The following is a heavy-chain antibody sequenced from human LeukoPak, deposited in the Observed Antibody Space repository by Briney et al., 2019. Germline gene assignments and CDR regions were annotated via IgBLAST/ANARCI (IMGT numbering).Heavy chain of an antibody. CDR3: ARDRQDWSYYYYMDV. Sequence: SETLSLTCTVSGGSISSSSYYWGWIRQPPGKGLEWIGSIYYSGSTYYSPSLKSRVTISVDTSKNQFSLKLSSVTAADTAVYYCARDRQDWSYYYYMDVWGKGTTVTVSS. J-gene: IGHJ6*03. V-gene: IGHV4-39*07. CDR2: IYYSGST. CDR1: GGSISSSSYY. D-gene: IGHD3/OR15-3a*01.